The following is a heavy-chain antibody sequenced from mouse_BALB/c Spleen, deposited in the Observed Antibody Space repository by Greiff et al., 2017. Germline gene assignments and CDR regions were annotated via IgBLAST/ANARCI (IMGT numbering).Heavy chain of an antibody. J-gene: IGHJ2*01. Sequence: VKVVESGAELVRPGASVTLSCKASGYTFTDYEMHWVKQTPVHGLEWIGAIDPETGGTAYNQKFKGKATLTADKSSSTAYMELRSLTSEDSAVYYCTRGTITSYWGQGTTLTVSS. CDR3: TRGTITSY. CDR2: IDPETGGT. D-gene: IGHD2-4*01. V-gene: IGHV1-15*01. CDR1: GYTFTDYE.